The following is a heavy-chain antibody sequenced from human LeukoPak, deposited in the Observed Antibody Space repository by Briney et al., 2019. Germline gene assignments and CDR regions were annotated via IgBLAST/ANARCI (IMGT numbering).Heavy chain of an antibody. J-gene: IGHJ4*02. CDR1: GYTFTTYY. CDR3: ARAPNGGLPGGF. CDR2: INPSDDST. V-gene: IGHV1-46*01. Sequence: ASVKVSCEASGYTFTTYYIHWVRQAPGQGLEWMGIINPSDDSTRYAKKFQGRVTMTRDMSTNTVYMEVRSLRSEDTAVYYCARAPNGGLPGGFWGQGTLVTDSS. D-gene: IGHD7-27*01.